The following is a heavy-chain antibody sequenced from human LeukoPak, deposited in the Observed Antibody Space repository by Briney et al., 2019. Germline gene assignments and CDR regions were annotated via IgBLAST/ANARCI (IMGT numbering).Heavy chain of an antibody. CDR2: AYYSGST. Sequence: SETLSLTCSVFDGSISNYYWSWIRQPPGKGQEWIGYAYYSGSTTYNPPLESRVTISVDTSKNQFSLKLTAVTAADTAVYYCARNSAVATSRSWFDPWGQGTLVTVSS. V-gene: IGHV4-59*08. J-gene: IGHJ5*02. CDR3: ARNSAVATSRSWFDP. CDR1: DGSISNYY. D-gene: IGHD6-19*01.